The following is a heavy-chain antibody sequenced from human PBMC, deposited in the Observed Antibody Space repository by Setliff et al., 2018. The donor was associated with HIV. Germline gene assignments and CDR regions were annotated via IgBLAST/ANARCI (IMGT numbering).Heavy chain of an antibody. CDR1: GGSFSDYY. D-gene: IGHD5-18*01. Sequence: ASETLSLTCAVYGGSFSDYYWSWIRQPQGKGLEWIGEINHSGSTNYNQSLKSRVTISVDTSKNQFSLKLSSVTAADTAVYYCARHGYSSDLRISYCDSWGQGSLVTVSS. CDR2: INHSGST. J-gene: IGHJ4*02. V-gene: IGHV4-34*01. CDR3: ARHGYSSDLRISYCDS.